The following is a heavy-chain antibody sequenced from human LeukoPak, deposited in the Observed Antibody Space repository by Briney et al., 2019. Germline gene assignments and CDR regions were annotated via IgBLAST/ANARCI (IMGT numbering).Heavy chain of an antibody. CDR2: IYSGGST. J-gene: IGHJ3*02. CDR3: ARKGQLWPADAFDI. CDR1: GFTVSMKY. V-gene: IGHV3-66*01. D-gene: IGHD5-18*01. Sequence: GGSLRLSCATSGFTVSMKYLSWVRQAPGKGLEWVSVIYSGGSTYYADSVKGRFTISRDNAKNSLYLQMNSLRAEDTAVYYCARKGQLWPADAFDIWGQGTMVTVSS.